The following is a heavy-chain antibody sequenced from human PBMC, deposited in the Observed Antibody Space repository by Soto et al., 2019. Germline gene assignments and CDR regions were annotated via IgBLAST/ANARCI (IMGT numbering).Heavy chain of an antibody. D-gene: IGHD5-12*01. CDR3: ARDQVATIRGPYYYGMDV. J-gene: IGHJ6*02. CDR1: GFTFTSSA. V-gene: IGHV1-58*01. Sequence: SVKVSCKASGFTFTSSAVQWVRQARGQRLEWIGWIVVGSGNTNYAQKFQERVTMTTDTSTSTAYMELRSLRSDDTAVYYCARDQVATIRGPYYYGMDVWGQGTTVTVSS. CDR2: IVVGSGNT.